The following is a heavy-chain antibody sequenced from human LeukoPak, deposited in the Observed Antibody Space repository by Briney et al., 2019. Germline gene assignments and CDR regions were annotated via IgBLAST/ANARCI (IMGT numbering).Heavy chain of an antibody. CDR1: GFTFSSYG. J-gene: IGHJ6*03. V-gene: IGHV3-23*01. D-gene: IGHD2-15*01. CDR2: INTSGGST. CDR3: AKNGDRGAYCSGGSFYPYFYYYMDV. Sequence: GGSLRLSCPASGFTFSSYGMIWVRQAPGKGLEWVSAINTSGGSTYYADSVKGRFTISRDNSKNTLYLQMNSLRAEDTAIYYCAKNGDRGAYCSGGSFYPYFYYYMDVWGKGTTVIISS.